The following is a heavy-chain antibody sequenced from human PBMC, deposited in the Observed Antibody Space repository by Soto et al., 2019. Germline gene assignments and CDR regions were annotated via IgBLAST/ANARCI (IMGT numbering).Heavy chain of an antibody. CDR3: ARAGGTTVTGLWHFDS. D-gene: IGHD4-17*01. CDR2: IWYDGTQK. CDR1: GFTFNTYS. Sequence: QVPFEESGGGVVQPGRSLRLSCEASGFTFNTYSMHWVRQPPGKGLEWLAAIWYDGTQKYYADSVKGRFIISRDNSKKTLYLEMNSLRAEDTAVYYCARAGGTTVTGLWHFDSWGQGTLVTVSS. V-gene: IGHV3-33*01. J-gene: IGHJ4*02.